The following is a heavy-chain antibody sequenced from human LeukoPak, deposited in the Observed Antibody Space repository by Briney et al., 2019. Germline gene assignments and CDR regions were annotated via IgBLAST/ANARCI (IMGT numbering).Heavy chain of an antibody. CDR1: VWTFINYA. J-gene: IGHJ4*02. CDR2: IIPILGIA. Sequence: GASVTVSFMSSVWTFINYAISWVRQAPGQGGEWMGRIIPILGIANNAQKFQGRVTITADKSTSTAYMELSSLRSEDTAVYYCARRSSKGFDYWGQGTLVTVSS. V-gene: IGHV1-69*04. CDR3: ARRSSKGFDY. D-gene: IGHD4-11*01.